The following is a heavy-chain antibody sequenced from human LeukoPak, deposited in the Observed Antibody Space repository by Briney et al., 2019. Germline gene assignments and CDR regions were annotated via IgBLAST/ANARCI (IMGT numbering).Heavy chain of an antibody. CDR3: AVGFGYYDILTGYPHLIPPWD. Sequence: SETLSLTCTVSGGSISSYYCGWIRQPPGKGLEWIGSIYYSGSTYYNPSLKSRVTISVYTSKNQFSLKLSSVTAAGTAVYYCAVGFGYYDILTGYPHLIPPWDWGQGTPVTVSS. D-gene: IGHD3-9*01. V-gene: IGHV4-39*01. CDR1: GGSISSYY. CDR2: IYYSGST. J-gene: IGHJ4*02.